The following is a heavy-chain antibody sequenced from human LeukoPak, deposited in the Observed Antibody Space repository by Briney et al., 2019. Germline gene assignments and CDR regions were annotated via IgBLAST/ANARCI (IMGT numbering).Heavy chain of an antibody. V-gene: IGHV4-39*07. CDR3: TESDGYGLIRI. D-gene: IGHD3-10*01. CDR2: IYYTGNT. Sequence: SETLSLTCSVSGDSIIGYYWGWIRQPPGKGLEWIGNIYYTGNTYYNSSLKGRVTISLDTSKNQFSLKVISMAAADTAAYYCTESDGYGLIRICGRGTMVTVSS. CDR1: GDSIIGYY. J-gene: IGHJ3*02.